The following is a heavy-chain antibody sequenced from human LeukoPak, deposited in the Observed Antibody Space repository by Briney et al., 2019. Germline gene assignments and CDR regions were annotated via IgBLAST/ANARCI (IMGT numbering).Heavy chain of an antibody. V-gene: IGHV4-4*02. CDR1: GGSISSSNW. D-gene: IGHD6-6*01. CDR2: IYHSGST. Sequence: SSGTLSLTCAVSGGSISSSNWWSWVRQPPGKGLEWIGEIYHSGSTNYNPSLKSRVTISVDKSKNQFSLKLSSVTAADTAVYYCARDRSSYAKGHYDYWGQGTLVTVSS. J-gene: IGHJ4*01. CDR3: ARDRSSYAKGHYDY.